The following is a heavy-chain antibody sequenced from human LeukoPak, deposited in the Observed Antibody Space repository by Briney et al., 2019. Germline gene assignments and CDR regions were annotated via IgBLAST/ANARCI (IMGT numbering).Heavy chain of an antibody. CDR2: IRSKANNYAT. V-gene: IGHV3-73*01. J-gene: IGHJ1*01. CDR3: SAGPSGWTEFFQH. Sequence: GGSLRLSCAAPGFTLSDCTMHWVRQASGKGLEWVARIRSKANNYATEYGASGKGRFTVSRDDANNTAYLQMNSLKTEDTAIYYCSAGPSGWTEFFQHWGQGTLVTVSS. CDR1: GFTLSDCT. D-gene: IGHD6-19*01.